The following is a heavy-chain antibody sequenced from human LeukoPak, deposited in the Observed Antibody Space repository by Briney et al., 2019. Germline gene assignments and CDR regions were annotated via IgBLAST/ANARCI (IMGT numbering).Heavy chain of an antibody. D-gene: IGHD5-24*01. CDR1: GFTFATYV. V-gene: IGHV3-23*01. CDR2: VGGDGRVT. J-gene: IGHJ4*02. Sequence: PGGSLRLSCAASGFTFATYVMTWARQAPGKGLEWVSSVGGDGRVTYYAGSVKGRFTISRDNSKNTIFLQMNSLRVEDTAVHYCAKGISADGYNFERGADYWGQGAQVIVSS. CDR3: AKGISADGYNFERGADY.